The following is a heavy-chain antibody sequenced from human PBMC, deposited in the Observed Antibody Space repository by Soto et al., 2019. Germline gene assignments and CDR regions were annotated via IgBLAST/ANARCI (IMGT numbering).Heavy chain of an antibody. D-gene: IGHD2-15*01. CDR3: ARARGARYFDY. V-gene: IGHV4-31*03. Sequence: PSETLSLTCTVSGGSISSGGYHWSWIRQHPGKGLEWIGYIYYSGSTYYNPSLKSRVTISVDTSKNQFSLKLSSVTAADTAVYYCARARGARYFDYWGQGTLVTVSS. J-gene: IGHJ4*02. CDR1: GGSISSGGYH. CDR2: IYYSGST.